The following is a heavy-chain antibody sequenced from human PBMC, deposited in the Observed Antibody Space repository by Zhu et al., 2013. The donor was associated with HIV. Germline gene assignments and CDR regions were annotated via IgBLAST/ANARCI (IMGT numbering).Heavy chain of an antibody. CDR3: ARALREYDFWSGYYTGYYYYGMDV. CDR2: IIPIFGTA. D-gene: IGHD3-3*01. J-gene: IGHJ6*02. V-gene: IGHV1-69*01. Sequence: QVQLVQSGAEVKKPGSSVKVSCKASGGTFSSYAISWVRQAPGQGLEWMGGIIPIFGTANYAQKFQGRVTITADESTSTAYMELSSLRSEDTAVYYCARALREYDFWSGYYTGYYYYGMDVWGQGTTVTVSS. CDR1: GGTFSSYA.